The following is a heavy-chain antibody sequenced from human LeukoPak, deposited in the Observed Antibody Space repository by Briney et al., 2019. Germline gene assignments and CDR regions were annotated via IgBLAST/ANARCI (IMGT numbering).Heavy chain of an antibody. CDR2: ITGSGGST. V-gene: IGHV3-23*01. D-gene: IGHD6-19*01. CDR3: AKDLRWLGSGYYYYGMDV. Sequence: GGSLRLSCAASGFTFSSYGMTWVRQAPGKGLEWVSSITGSGGSTYYADSVKGRFTISRDNSKNTVYLQMSSLRAEDTAVYYCAKDLRWLGSGYYYYGMDVWGQGTTVTVSS. J-gene: IGHJ6*02. CDR1: GFTFSSYG.